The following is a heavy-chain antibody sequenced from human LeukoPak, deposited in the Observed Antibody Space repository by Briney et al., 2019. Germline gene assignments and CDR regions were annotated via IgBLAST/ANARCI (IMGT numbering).Heavy chain of an antibody. CDR2: ISSSSTYI. Sequence: GGSLRLSCAASGFTFSSYSMNWVRQAPGMGLEWVSSISSSSTYIYYADSVKGRFTISRDNTKNSLYLQMNSLRAEDTAVYYCARFQAAHYWGQGTLVTVSS. CDR1: GFTFSSYS. V-gene: IGHV3-21*01. CDR3: ARFQAAHY. J-gene: IGHJ4*02. D-gene: IGHD2-15*01.